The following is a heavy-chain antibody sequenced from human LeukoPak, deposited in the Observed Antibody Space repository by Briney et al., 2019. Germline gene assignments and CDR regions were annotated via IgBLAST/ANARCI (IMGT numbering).Heavy chain of an antibody. CDR3: VRHRVEYESSGYRPSDY. J-gene: IGHJ4*02. D-gene: IGHD3-22*01. CDR2: IKQDGGDK. V-gene: IGHV3-7*01. Sequence: GGSLRLSCAASGFTFSNYWMSWVRQAPRKGLEWVANIKQDGGDKKYVDSLKGRFTISRDNAKNSLWLQMNSLRVEDTAVYYCVRHRVEYESSGYRPSDYWGQGTLVTVSS. CDR1: GFTFSNYW.